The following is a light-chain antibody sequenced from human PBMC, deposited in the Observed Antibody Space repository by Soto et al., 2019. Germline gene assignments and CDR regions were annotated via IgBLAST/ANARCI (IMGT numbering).Light chain of an antibody. Sequence: EIVFTQSPGTLSFSPGERATFSCRASQSVSSSYLAWYQQKPGQAPRLLIYGASSRATGIPDRFSGSGSGTDFTLTISRLEPEDFAVYFCQQYDNLSWTFGQGTKVDIK. J-gene: IGKJ1*01. V-gene: IGKV3-20*01. CDR1: QSVSSSY. CDR3: QQYDNLSWT. CDR2: GAS.